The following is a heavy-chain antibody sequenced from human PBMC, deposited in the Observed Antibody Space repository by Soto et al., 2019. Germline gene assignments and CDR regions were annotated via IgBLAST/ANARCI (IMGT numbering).Heavy chain of an antibody. D-gene: IGHD3-16*01. V-gene: IGHV4-31*03. J-gene: IGHJ5*02. CDR1: VGTISSDGYY. Sequence: SATLSLTCIVSVGTISSDGYYSNWLRQHPGKGLECIGYIHYSGSTYYNPSLKSRVTISVDTSKNLFSLKLFSVTAADTAVYYCARTFNAEGNWFGPWGQGTLVTVSS. CDR2: IHYSGST. CDR3: ARTFNAEGNWFGP.